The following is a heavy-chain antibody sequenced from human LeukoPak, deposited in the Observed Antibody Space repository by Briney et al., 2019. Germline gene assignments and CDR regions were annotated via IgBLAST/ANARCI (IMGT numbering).Heavy chain of an antibody. CDR1: GGTFSSYT. Sequence: VASVKVSCKASGGTFSSYTISWVRQAPGQGLEWMGRIIPILGIANYAQKLQGRVTITADKSTSTAYMELSSLRSEDTAVYYCARALSTHYYDSSGYSNWGQGTLVTVSS. D-gene: IGHD3-22*01. J-gene: IGHJ4*02. V-gene: IGHV1-69*02. CDR3: ARALSTHYYDSSGYSN. CDR2: IIPILGIA.